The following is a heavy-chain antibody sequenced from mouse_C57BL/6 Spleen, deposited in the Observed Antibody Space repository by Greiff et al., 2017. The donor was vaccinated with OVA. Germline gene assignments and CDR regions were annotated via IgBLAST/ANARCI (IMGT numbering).Heavy chain of an antibody. Sequence: QVQLHQPGAELVRPGSSVKLSCKASGYTFTSYWMHWVKQRPIQGLEWIGNIDPSDSETHYNQKFKDKATLTVDKSSSTAYMQLSSLTSEDSAVYYCARGDYGSPFAYWGQGTLVTVSA. J-gene: IGHJ3*01. CDR2: IDPSDSET. CDR1: GYTFTSYW. CDR3: ARGDYGSPFAY. D-gene: IGHD1-1*01. V-gene: IGHV1-52*01.